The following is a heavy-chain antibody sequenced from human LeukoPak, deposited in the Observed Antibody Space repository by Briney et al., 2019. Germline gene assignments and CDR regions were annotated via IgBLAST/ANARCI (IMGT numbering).Heavy chain of an antibody. CDR3: AKEEQYSRTHAFDI. Sequence: GSLRLSCAASGFIFSSYAMNWVRQAPGKGLEWVSGITGSGGSYADSVKGRFTISRDNSKNTLYLQMNSLRAEDTAVYYCAKEEQYSRTHAFDIWGQGTMVTVSS. V-gene: IGHV3-23*01. CDR1: GFIFSSYA. CDR2: ITGSGGS. D-gene: IGHD6-19*01. J-gene: IGHJ3*02.